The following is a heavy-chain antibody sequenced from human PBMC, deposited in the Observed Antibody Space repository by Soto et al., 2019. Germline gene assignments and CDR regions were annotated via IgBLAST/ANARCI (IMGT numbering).Heavy chain of an antibody. J-gene: IGHJ6*02. V-gene: IGHV1-58*01. CDR3: AAKWDYNYGMDV. D-gene: IGHD2-8*01. Sequence: SVKVSCKASGFTFTSSAVQWVRQARGQRLEWIGWIVVGSGNTNYAQKFQERVTITRDMSTSTAYMELSSLRSEDTAVYYCAAKWDYNYGMDVWGQGTTVTVSS. CDR2: IVVGSGNT. CDR1: GFTFTSSA.